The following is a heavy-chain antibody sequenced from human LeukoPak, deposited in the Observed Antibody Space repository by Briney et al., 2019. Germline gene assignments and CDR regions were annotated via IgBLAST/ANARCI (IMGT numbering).Heavy chain of an antibody. Sequence: ASVKVSCKASGYTFTGYYMHWVRQAPGQGLEWMGWINPNSGGTNYAQKFQGRVTMTEDTSTDTAYMELSSLRSEDTAVYYCATLLTYYYDSSGRFVSDYWGQGTLVTVSS. CDR3: ATLLTYYYDSSGRFVSDY. J-gene: IGHJ4*02. D-gene: IGHD3-22*01. V-gene: IGHV1-2*02. CDR2: INPNSGGT. CDR1: GYTFTGYY.